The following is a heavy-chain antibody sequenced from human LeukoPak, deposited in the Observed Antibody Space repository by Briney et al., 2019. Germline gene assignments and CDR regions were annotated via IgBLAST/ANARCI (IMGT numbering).Heavy chain of an antibody. CDR1: GYTFTSYY. Sequence: ASVKVSCKASGYTFTSYYMHWVRQAPGQGLEWMGIINPSGGSTSYAQKFQGRVTMTRDTSTSTVYMELSSLRSEDTAVYYCAREGPEGAPAVRGGYYYGMDVWGQGTTVTVSS. V-gene: IGHV1-46*01. CDR3: AREGPEGAPAVRGGYYYGMDV. CDR2: INPSGGST. D-gene: IGHD2-15*01. J-gene: IGHJ6*02.